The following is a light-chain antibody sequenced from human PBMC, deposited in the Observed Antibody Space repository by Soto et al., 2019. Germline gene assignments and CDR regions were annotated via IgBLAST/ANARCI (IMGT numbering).Light chain of an antibody. J-gene: IGKJ5*01. Sequence: EIVMTQSPATLSVSPGEGATLSCRASQSISRYLAWYQQKPGQAPRLLIYDASNRATGIPARFSGSGSGTEFTLTINSLEPEDFAVYYCQQRSNWPSITFGQGTRLEIK. CDR1: QSISRY. V-gene: IGKV3-11*01. CDR2: DAS. CDR3: QQRSNWPSIT.